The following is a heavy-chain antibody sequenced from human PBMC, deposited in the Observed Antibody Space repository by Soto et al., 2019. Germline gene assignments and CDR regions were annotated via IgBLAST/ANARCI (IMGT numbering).Heavy chain of an antibody. CDR1: GFTFSSYW. J-gene: IGHJ4*02. V-gene: IGHV3-7*03. CDR2: IKQDGSEK. CDR3: ARDFGGGIAVAGVGFDY. Sequence: EVQIVESGGGLVQPGGSLRLSCATSGFTFSSYWMSWVRQAPGKGLEWVANIKQDGSEKYYVDSVKGRFTISRDNAKNSLYLQMNSLRAEDTAMYYCARDFGGGIAVAGVGFDYWGQGTLVTVSS. D-gene: IGHD6-19*01.